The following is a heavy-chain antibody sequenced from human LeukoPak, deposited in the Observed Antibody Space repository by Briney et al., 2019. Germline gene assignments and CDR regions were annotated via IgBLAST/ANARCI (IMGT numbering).Heavy chain of an antibody. Sequence: SETLSLTCAVYGGSFSGYYWSWIRQPPGKGLEWIGEINHSGSTNYNPSLKSRVTISVDTSKNQFSLKLSSVTAADTAVYYCAKDPTFSGSYFYWGQGTLVTVSS. CDR1: GGSFSGYY. J-gene: IGHJ4*02. D-gene: IGHD1-26*01. CDR3: AKDPTFSGSYFY. V-gene: IGHV4-34*01. CDR2: INHSGST.